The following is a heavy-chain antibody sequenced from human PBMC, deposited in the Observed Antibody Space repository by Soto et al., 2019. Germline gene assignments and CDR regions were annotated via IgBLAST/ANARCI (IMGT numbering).Heavy chain of an antibody. Sequence: QVQLVQSGAEEKKPGASVKVSCKASGYTFTSHAMHWVRQAPGQRLERMGWINAGNGNTKYSQKFQGRVTITTDTSASTGYMELSSLRSEDTAVYYCARDGIAAAGTSWFDPWGQGTLVTVSS. V-gene: IGHV1-3*05. CDR1: GYTFTSHA. CDR2: INAGNGNT. CDR3: ARDGIAAAGTSWFDP. D-gene: IGHD6-13*01. J-gene: IGHJ5*02.